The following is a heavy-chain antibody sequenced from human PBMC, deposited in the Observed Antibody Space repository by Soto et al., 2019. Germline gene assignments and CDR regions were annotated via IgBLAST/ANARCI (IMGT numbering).Heavy chain of an antibody. CDR2: IYRTGST. Sequence: TLSLTCAGSGCSFTSNNSWTWVRQPPGQGLEWIGEIYRTGSTNYNPSLKSRVTISLDKSENQFSLKVTSLTAADTAVYYCASRDPGTSVDYWGQGTLVTFSS. J-gene: IGHJ4*02. V-gene: IGHV4-4*02. CDR3: ASRDPGTSVDY. D-gene: IGHD1-7*01. CDR1: GCSFTSNNS.